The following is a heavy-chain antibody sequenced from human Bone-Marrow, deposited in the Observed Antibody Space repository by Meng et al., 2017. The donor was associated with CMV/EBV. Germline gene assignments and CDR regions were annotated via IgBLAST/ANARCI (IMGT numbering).Heavy chain of an antibody. CDR3: ARDLGVGAAGY. D-gene: IGHD3-3*01. V-gene: IGHV1-2*02. CDR2: INPKSGVT. Sequence: ASVKVSCKASGYTFTSYYMHWVRQAPGQGLEWMGWINPKSGVTNYAQRFQDRVTMTTDTSIRTVYMDLSRLTSDDTAIFYCARDLGVGAAGYWGQGTLVTVSS. J-gene: IGHJ4*01. CDR1: GYTFTSYY.